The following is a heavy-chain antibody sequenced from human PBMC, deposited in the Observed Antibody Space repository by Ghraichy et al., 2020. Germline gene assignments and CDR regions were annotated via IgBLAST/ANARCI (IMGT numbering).Heavy chain of an antibody. CDR1: GDSVSSNSAA. Sequence: SQTLSLTCAISGDSVSSNSAAWNWIRQSPSRGLEWLGRTYYRSKWYNDYAVSVKSRITINPDTSKNQFSLQLNSVTPEDTAVYYCAREVGYCSGGSCYSSETHPWFDPWGQGTLVTVSS. CDR2: TYYRSKWYN. D-gene: IGHD2-15*01. CDR3: AREVGYCSGGSCYSSETHPWFDP. V-gene: IGHV6-1*01. J-gene: IGHJ5*02.